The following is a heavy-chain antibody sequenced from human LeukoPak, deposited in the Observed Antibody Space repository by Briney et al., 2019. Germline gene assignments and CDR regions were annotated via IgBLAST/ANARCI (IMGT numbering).Heavy chain of an antibody. V-gene: IGHV3-48*03. D-gene: IGHD2-15*01. CDR2: ISSSGSTI. CDR3: ARSSRDCSGGSCYPTYYYYYMDV. CDR1: GFTFSSYE. Sequence: GGSLRLSCAASGFTFSSYEMNWVRQAPGKGLEWVSYISSSGSTIYYADSVKGRFTISRDNAKNSLYLQMNSLRAEDTAVYYCARSSRDCSGGSCYPTYYYYYMDVWGKGPTVTVSS. J-gene: IGHJ6*03.